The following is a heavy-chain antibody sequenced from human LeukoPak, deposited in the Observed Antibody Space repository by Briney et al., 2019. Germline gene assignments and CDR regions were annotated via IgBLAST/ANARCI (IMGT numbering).Heavy chain of an antibody. CDR2: IYYSGST. Sequence: SETLSLTCTVSGYSISSGYYWGWIRQPPGKGLEWIGSIYYSGSTYYNPSLKSRVTISVDTSKNQFSLKLSSVTAADTAVYYCASQAYSTTWAADVTVFDYWGRGALVTVSS. CDR1: GYSISSGYY. CDR3: ASQAYSTTWAADVTVFDY. D-gene: IGHD6-13*01. J-gene: IGHJ4*02. V-gene: IGHV4-38-2*02.